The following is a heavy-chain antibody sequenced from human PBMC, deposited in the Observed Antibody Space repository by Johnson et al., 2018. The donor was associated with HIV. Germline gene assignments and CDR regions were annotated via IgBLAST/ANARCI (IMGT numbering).Heavy chain of an antibody. D-gene: IGHD6-19*01. CDR3: ARGGAYSSGWYDDALDI. Sequence: QMQLVESGGGVVQPGRSLRLSCAASGFTFSYYAMHWVRQAPGKGLEWVAVISYDGSNKYYADSVKGRFTISRDNSKNTLYLQMNSLRTEDTAVYYCARGGAYSSGWYDDALDIWGQGTMVTVSS. CDR1: GFTFSYYA. V-gene: IGHV3-30-3*01. J-gene: IGHJ3*02. CDR2: ISYDGSNK.